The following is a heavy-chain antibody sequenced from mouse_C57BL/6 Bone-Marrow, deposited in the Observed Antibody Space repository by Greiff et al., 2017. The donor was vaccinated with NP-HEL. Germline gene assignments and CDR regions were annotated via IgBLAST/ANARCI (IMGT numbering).Heavy chain of an antibody. Sequence: QVQLQQSGAELVRPGASVKLSCKASGYTFTDYYINWVKQRPGQGLEWIARIYPGSGNTYYNEKFKGKATLSADKSSSTAYMQLSSLTSEDSAVYFCARRDYYGSSYGAMDDWGQGTSVTVSS. CDR1: GYTFTDYY. CDR3: ARRDYYGSSYGAMDD. V-gene: IGHV1-76*01. CDR2: IYPGSGNT. J-gene: IGHJ4*01. D-gene: IGHD1-1*01.